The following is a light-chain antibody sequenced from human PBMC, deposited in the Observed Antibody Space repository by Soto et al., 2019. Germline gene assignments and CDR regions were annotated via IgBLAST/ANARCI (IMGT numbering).Light chain of an antibody. V-gene: IGLV1-44*01. Sequence: QSVLTQPPSASGTPGQRVTISCSGSSSNIGSNTVHWYQHLPGTAPKLLIYSYNQRPSGVPDRFSGSRSGTSASLAISGLQSEDEADYYCQSYDSSLSAPYVFGTGTKLTVL. CDR3: QSYDSSLSAPYV. J-gene: IGLJ1*01. CDR2: SYN. CDR1: SSNIGSNT.